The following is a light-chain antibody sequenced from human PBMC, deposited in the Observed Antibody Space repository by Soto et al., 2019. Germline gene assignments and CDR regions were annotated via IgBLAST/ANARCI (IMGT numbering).Light chain of an antibody. CDR1: SSDVGGYED. V-gene: IGLV2-14*01. J-gene: IGLJ2*01. CDR3: SSYTSSSTVI. CDR2: DVS. Sequence: QSALTQPASVSRSPGQSITISCTGTSSDVGGYEDVSWYQQHPGTAPKLVIYDVSNRPSGVSNRFSGSKSGNTASLTISGLQAEDEADYYCSSYTSSSTVIFGGGTKLTVL.